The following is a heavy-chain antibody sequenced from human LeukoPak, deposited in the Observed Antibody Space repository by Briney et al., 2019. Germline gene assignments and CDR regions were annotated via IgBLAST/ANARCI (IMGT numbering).Heavy chain of an antibody. D-gene: IGHD3-16*01. J-gene: IGHJ4*02. V-gene: IGHV5-51*01. CDR3: ARQGLGGLTGCDY. Sequence: GESLKISCKGSGYSFNTYWIGWVRQMPGKGLEWMGIIYPGDSDTKYSPSFQGQVTISADKSISTAYLQWSSLKASDTAMYYCARQGLGGLTGCDYWGQGTLVTVSS. CDR2: IYPGDSDT. CDR1: GYSFNTYW.